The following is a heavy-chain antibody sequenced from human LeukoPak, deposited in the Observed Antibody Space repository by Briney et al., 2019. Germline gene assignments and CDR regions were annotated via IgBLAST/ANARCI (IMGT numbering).Heavy chain of an antibody. CDR1: NVSVGSGAYY. CDR2: IYYNGST. D-gene: IGHD5-12*01. CDR3: AAKRGGXDYRY. Sequence: PSQTLSLTCIVSNVSVGSGAYYWTWIRQHPGEGLEWIGYIYYNGSTYFSPSLKSRVSMSVDTSKNQFSLRLTSVTAADTAVYFCAAKRGGXDYRYWGQGTLVTVSS. J-gene: IGHJ4*02. V-gene: IGHV4-31*03.